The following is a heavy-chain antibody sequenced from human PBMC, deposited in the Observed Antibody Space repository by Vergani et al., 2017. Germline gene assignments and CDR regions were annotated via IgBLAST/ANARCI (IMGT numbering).Heavy chain of an antibody. V-gene: IGHV4-34*01. J-gene: IGHJ6*02. CDR2: VKHSGST. CDR3: ARGKLVPYYYYYGMDF. Sequence: QVPLQQWGAGLLKPSETLSLTCAVYGGSFSGYFWSWLRQPPGKGLEWIGEVKHSGSTIYNPSLNSGVTISVDTSKNQFSLKLSPLTAADTAVYYCARGKLVPYYYYYGMDFWGQGTTVTVSS. D-gene: IGHD6-13*01. CDR1: GGSFSGYF.